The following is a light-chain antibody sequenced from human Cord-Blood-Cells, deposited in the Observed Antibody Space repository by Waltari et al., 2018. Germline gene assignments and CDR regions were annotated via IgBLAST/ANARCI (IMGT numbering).Light chain of an antibody. CDR3: SSYTSSSTWV. V-gene: IGLV2-14*01. Sequence: QSALTQPASGSGSPGQSITISCTGTSSDVGGYNYVSWYQQHPGKAPKLMIYDVSNRPSGVSTRFSGSKSGNTASLTISGLQAEDEADYYCSSYTSSSTWVFGGGTKLTVL. CDR2: DVS. CDR1: SSDVGGYNY. J-gene: IGLJ3*02.